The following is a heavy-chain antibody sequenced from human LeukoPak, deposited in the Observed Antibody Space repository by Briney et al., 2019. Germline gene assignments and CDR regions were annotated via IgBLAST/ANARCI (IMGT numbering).Heavy chain of an antibody. Sequence: PGGSLRLSCAASGFTFSDYYMSWTRQAPGKGLEWVSYISSSGSIIDYADSVRGRFTISRDNAKNSLYLQMNSLRAEDTAVYYCTSPPLGYCSTTSCLQYFEQWGQGTLVTVSS. CDR1: GFTFSDYY. J-gene: IGHJ1*01. CDR2: ISSSGSII. CDR3: TSPPLGYCSTTSCLQYFEQ. V-gene: IGHV3-11*04. D-gene: IGHD2-2*01.